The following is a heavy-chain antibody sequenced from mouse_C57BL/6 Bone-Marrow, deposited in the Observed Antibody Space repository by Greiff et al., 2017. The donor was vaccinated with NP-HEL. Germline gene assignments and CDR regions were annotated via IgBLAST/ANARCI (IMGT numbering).Heavy chain of an antibody. J-gene: IGHJ4*01. CDR1: GFTFSDYY. Sequence: EVQRVESGGGLVQPGGSLKLSCAASGFTFSDYYMYLVRQTPEQRLEWVAYISNGGGSPYYPDTVKGRFTISRDNAKNTLYLQISRLKSEDTAMYYCARHGGDYDDGYYYYAMDYWGQGTSVTVSS. D-gene: IGHD2-4*01. CDR2: ISNGGGSP. CDR3: ARHGGDYDDGYYYYAMDY. V-gene: IGHV5-12*01.